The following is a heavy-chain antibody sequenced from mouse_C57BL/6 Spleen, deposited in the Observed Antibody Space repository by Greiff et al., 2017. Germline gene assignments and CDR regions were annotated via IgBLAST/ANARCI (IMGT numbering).Heavy chain of an antibody. CDR3: ARRGYYYGSSYAWFAY. J-gene: IGHJ3*01. V-gene: IGHV1-50*01. CDR2: IDPSDSYT. D-gene: IGHD1-1*01. CDR1: GYTFTSYW. Sequence: QVQLKQPGAELVKPGASVKLSCKASGYTFTSYWMQWVKQRPGQGLEWIGEIDPSDSYTNYNQKFKGKATLTVDTSSSTAYMQLSSLTSEDSAVYYYARRGYYYGSSYAWFAYWGQGTLVTVSA.